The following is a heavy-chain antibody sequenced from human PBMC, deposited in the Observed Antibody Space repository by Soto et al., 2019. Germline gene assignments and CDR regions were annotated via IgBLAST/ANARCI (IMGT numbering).Heavy chain of an antibody. CDR3: SREWSAADNYYGMVV. CDR2: MNTNNGYT. J-gene: IGHJ6*02. Sequence: QVQLVQSGAEVKKPGASVKVSCMTSGYTFTSYDINWVRQASGQGLEWVGWMNTNNGYTAYAPKFQGRVTVIRNTSIRTVYMELSSLRSEYTAVYYCSREWSAADNYYGMVVLGQGTTVTVSS. D-gene: IGHD6-13*01. V-gene: IGHV1-8*01. CDR1: GYTFTSYD.